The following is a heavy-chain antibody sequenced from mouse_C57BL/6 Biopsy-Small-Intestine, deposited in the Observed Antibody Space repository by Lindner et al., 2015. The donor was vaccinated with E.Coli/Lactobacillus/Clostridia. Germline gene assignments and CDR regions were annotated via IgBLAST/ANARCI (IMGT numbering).Heavy chain of an antibody. CDR3: ARAADVSPDYMDI. CDR2: IVPIFGTP. D-gene: IGHD2-13*01. Sequence: SVKVSCKASGYTFTTYGMDWVRQAPGQGLEWMGIIVPIFGTPEYAQKFRGRFTIIADESTNTAYMELRNLKLDDTAVYYCARAADVSPDYMDIWGPGTTVTVSS. CDR1: GYTFTTYG. V-gene: IGHV1-63*01. J-gene: IGHJ1*01.